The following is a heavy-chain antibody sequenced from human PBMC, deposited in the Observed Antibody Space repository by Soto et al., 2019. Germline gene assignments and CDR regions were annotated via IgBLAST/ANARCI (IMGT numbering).Heavy chain of an antibody. CDR2: TYYRSKWYN. Sequence: PSQTLSLTCAISGDSVSSNSAAWNWIRQSPSRGLEWLGRTYYRSKWYNDYAVSVKSRITISPDTSKNQFSLRLNSVTPEDTAVYYCARGPCGGDCYGDAFDIWGQGTMVTVSS. D-gene: IGHD2-21*02. CDR1: GDSVSSNSAA. V-gene: IGHV6-1*01. CDR3: ARGPCGGDCYGDAFDI. J-gene: IGHJ3*02.